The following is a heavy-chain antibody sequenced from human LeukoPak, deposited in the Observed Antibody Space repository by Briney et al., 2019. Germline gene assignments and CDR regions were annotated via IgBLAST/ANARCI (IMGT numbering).Heavy chain of an antibody. V-gene: IGHV4-30-4*01. CDR2: IYYSGST. D-gene: IGHD4-17*01. CDR1: GGSISSGDYY. CDR3: AREPYGDYANAFDI. J-gene: IGHJ3*02. Sequence: SETLSLTCTVSGGSISSGDYYWSWIRQPPGKGLEWIGYIYYSGSTYYNPSLKSRVIISVDTSKNQFSLKLSSVTAADTAVYYCAREPYGDYANAFDIWGQGTMVTVSS.